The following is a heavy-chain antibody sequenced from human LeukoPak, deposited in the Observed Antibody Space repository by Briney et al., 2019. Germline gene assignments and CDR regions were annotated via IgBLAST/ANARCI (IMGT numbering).Heavy chain of an antibody. CDR3: ARTDSSGYYDY. CDR1: GFTVSSNY. V-gene: IGHV3-53*01. Sequence: PGGSLRLSCAASGFTVSSNYMTWVRQAPGKGLEWVSIFYSGGSTYYADSVKGRFTIFRDNSKNTLYLQMNSLRAEDTAVYYCARTDSSGYYDYWGQGTLVTVSS. CDR2: FYSGGST. J-gene: IGHJ4*02. D-gene: IGHD3-22*01.